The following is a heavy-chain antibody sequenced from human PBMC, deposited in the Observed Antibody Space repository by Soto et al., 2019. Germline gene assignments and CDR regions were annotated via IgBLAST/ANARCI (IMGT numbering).Heavy chain of an antibody. CDR3: ARDGLTAFGMIPPWDVDV. J-gene: IGHJ6*02. Sequence: GGSLRLSCAVSGFTFTNYAISWVRQAPGKGLEWVSAIGGSDSRTYYADSVKGRFPISKDISKNTLYLQMNSLRVEDAAIYYCARDGLTAFGMIPPWDVDVWGQGTTVTVSS. V-gene: IGHV3-23*01. CDR2: IGGSDSRT. D-gene: IGHD3-3*01. CDR1: GFTFTNYA.